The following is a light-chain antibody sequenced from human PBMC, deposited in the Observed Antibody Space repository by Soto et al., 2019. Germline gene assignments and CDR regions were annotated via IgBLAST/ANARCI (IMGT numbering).Light chain of an antibody. CDR2: GAS. CDR1: QSVDSSY. CDR3: QQYNSWPRT. V-gene: IGKV3-15*01. J-gene: IGKJ1*01. Sequence: EIVLTLSPGTLALSPKDRATLSCRASQSVDSSYFCWYQQKPGQAPRLLIYGASTRATTIPARFSGSGSGTEFTLSISSLQSEDFAVYYCQQYNSWPRTFGQGTKVDIK.